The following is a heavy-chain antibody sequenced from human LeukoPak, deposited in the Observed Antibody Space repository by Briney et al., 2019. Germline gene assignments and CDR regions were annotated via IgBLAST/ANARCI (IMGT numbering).Heavy chain of an antibody. J-gene: IGHJ5*02. D-gene: IGHD3-3*01. Sequence: SETLSLTCAVYGGSFSGYYWSWIRQPPGKGLEWIGEINHSGSTNYNPSLKSRLTISSDTSKNQFSLSLSSVTAADTAVYYCARHLQWSWFDPWGQGALVIVSS. CDR3: ARHLQWSWFDP. CDR1: GGSFSGYY. CDR2: INHSGST. V-gene: IGHV4-34*01.